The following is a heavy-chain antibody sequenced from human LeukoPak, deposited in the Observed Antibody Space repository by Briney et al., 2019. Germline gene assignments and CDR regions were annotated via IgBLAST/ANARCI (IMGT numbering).Heavy chain of an antibody. CDR1: GFTFSSYG. Sequence: GGSLRLSCAASGFTFSSYGVHWVRQAPGKGLEWVAVIWYDGSNKYYADSVKGRFTISRDNSKNTLYLQMNSLRAEDTAVYYCAKRAEAVAGYYGMDVWGQGTTVTVSS. V-gene: IGHV3-30*02. D-gene: IGHD6-19*01. CDR2: IWYDGSNK. J-gene: IGHJ6*02. CDR3: AKRAEAVAGYYGMDV.